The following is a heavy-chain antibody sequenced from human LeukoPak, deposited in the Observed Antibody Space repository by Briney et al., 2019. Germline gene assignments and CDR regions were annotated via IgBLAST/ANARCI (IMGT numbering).Heavy chain of an antibody. Sequence: SQTLSLTCTVSGGSISSGGYYWSWIRQPPGKGLEWIGYIYYSGSTYYNPSLKSRVTISVDTSKNQFSLKLSSVTAADTAVYYCARVGVNDSSGYHIVYFDYWGQGTLVTVSS. J-gene: IGHJ4*02. D-gene: IGHD3-22*01. CDR2: IYYSGST. CDR1: GGSISSGGYY. CDR3: ARVGVNDSSGYHIVYFDY. V-gene: IGHV4-31*03.